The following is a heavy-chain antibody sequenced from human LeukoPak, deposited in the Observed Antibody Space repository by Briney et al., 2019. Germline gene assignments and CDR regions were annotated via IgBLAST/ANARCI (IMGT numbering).Heavy chain of an antibody. J-gene: IGHJ4*02. CDR2: IYYSGSA. V-gene: IGHV4-59*01. D-gene: IGHD5-12*01. Sequence: SETLSLTCTVSGVSISSYYWSWIRQPPGKGLEWIGFIYYSGSANYNPSLRSRVTMSVDTSKNQFSLKLTSVTAADTAVYYCARTGVVATSYFFDYWGQGILVTVSS. CDR3: ARTGVVATSYFFDY. CDR1: GVSISSYY.